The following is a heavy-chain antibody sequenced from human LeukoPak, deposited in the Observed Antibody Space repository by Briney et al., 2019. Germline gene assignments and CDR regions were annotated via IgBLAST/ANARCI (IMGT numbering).Heavy chain of an antibody. V-gene: IGHV3-30-3*01. D-gene: IGHD3-22*01. Sequence: GGSLRLSCAAAGFTFTNYWMIWVRQAPGKGLEWVAVISYDGSNKYYADSVKGRFTISRDNSKNTLYLQMNSLRAEDTAVYYCARRDWPWATHYDSSGYNPYYFDYWGQGTLVTVSS. CDR1: GFTFTNYW. CDR3: ARRDWPWATHYDSSGYNPYYFDY. J-gene: IGHJ4*02. CDR2: ISYDGSNK.